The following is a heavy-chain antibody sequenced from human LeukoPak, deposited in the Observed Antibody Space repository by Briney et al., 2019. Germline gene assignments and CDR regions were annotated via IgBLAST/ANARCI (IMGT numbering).Heavy chain of an antibody. CDR3: AKDSGSYEPDY. Sequence: PGGSLRLSCTTSGFTFSSHAMSWVRQGPGKGLEWVSSISGNGDSTYYADSVKGRFTISRDNSKNTLYLQMNSLRAEDTAVYYCAKDSGSYEPDYWGQGTLVTVSS. J-gene: IGHJ4*02. CDR2: ISGNGDST. V-gene: IGHV3-23*01. CDR1: GFTFSSHA. D-gene: IGHD1-26*01.